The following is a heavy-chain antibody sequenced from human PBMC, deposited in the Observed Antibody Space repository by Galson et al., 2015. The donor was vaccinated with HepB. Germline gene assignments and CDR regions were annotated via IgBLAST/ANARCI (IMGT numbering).Heavy chain of an antibody. CDR1: GFTVSSNY. Sequence: SLRLSCAASGFTVSSNYMSWVRQAPGKGLEWVSVIYSGGSTYYADSVKGRFTISRDNSKNTLYLQMNGLRAENTAVYYCAREERGLRWYRDYWGQGTLVTVSS. D-gene: IGHD4-23*01. CDR2: IYSGGST. V-gene: IGHV3-53*01. J-gene: IGHJ4*02. CDR3: AREERGLRWYRDY.